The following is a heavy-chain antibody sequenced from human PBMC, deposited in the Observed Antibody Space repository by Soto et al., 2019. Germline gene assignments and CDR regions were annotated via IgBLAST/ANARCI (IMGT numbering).Heavy chain of an antibody. Sequence: QVQLVQSGAEVKKPGASVKVSCKASGYTFTSYDINWVRQATGQGLEWMGWMNPNSGNTGYAQKFQGRVTRTTNTSTNTAYMGLSSLRSEASAVYYCARWPDGYYYYGMDVWCQGTTVTVSS. CDR1: GYTFTSYD. J-gene: IGHJ6*02. CDR2: MNPNSGNT. CDR3: ARWPDGYYYYGMDV. V-gene: IGHV1-8*01.